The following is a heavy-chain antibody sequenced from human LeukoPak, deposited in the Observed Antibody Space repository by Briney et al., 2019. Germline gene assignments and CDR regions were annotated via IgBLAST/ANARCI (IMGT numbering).Heavy chain of an antibody. CDR3: TSDPRQIAAADI. CDR2: IYSKRDGGIG. D-gene: IGHD6-13*01. J-gene: IGHJ4*02. Sequence: GSLRLSCVVSGFTFTNAWMTWVRQAPGKGLEWVGRIYSKRDGGIGDYAAPVKGRFTISRDDSKNTLYLQMNSLNTEDTAVYYCTSDPRQIAAADIWGQGTLVTVSS. CDR1: GFTFTNAW. V-gene: IGHV3-15*01.